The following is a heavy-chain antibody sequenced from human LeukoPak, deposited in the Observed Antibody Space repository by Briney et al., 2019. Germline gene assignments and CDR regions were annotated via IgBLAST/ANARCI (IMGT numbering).Heavy chain of an antibody. CDR2: IYYSGST. D-gene: IGHD6-19*01. CDR3: ARGVAVAGTGFDY. V-gene: IGHV4-59*01. Sequence: SGTLSLTCTVSGGSISSYYWSWIRQPPGKGLEWIGYIYYSGSTNYNPSLKSRVTISVDTSKNQFSLKLSSVTAADTAVYYCARGVAVAGTGFDYWGQGTLVTVSS. CDR1: GGSISSYY. J-gene: IGHJ4*02.